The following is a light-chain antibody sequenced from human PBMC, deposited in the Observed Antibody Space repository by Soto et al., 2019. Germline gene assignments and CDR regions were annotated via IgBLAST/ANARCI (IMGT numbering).Light chain of an antibody. V-gene: IGKV1-5*03. J-gene: IGKJ1*01. CDR1: QSISSW. CDR3: QQYNIYPLT. Sequence: DIQMTQSPSTLSASVGDRVTITCRASQSISSWLAWYQQKPGKAPKLLIYKASSLESGVPSRFSGSGSGTEFTLTISSLHPDDFATYDFQQYNIYPLTFGQGPMVEIK. CDR2: KAS.